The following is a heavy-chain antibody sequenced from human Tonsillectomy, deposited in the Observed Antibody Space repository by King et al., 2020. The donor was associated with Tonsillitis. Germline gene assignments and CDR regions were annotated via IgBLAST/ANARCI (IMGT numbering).Heavy chain of an antibody. CDR2: ISWNSVSI. CDR3: AKDMGGSGSYYSNKPTIFDY. CDR1: GFTFDDYA. V-gene: IGHV3-9*01. J-gene: IGHJ4*02. D-gene: IGHD3-10*01. Sequence: VQLVESGGGLVQPGRSLRLSCAASGFTFDDYAMHWVRQAPGKGLEWVSGISWNSVSIGYADSVKGRFTISRDNAKNSLYLQMNSLRAEDTALYYCAKDMGGSGSYYSNKPTIFDYWGQGTLVTVSS.